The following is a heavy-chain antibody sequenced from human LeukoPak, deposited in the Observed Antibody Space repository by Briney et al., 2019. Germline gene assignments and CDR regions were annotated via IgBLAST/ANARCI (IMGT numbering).Heavy chain of an antibody. CDR2: ISSSSTYV. CDR1: GFTFGSYT. J-gene: IGHJ4*02. Sequence: GGSLRLSCAASGFTFGSYTMNWVRQAPGRGLEWVSCISSSSTYVLYADSAKGRFTISRDNAKNSLYLQMNSLRAEDTAVYYCARDISDDYWGQGTLVTVSS. V-gene: IGHV3-21*01. D-gene: IGHD1-26*01. CDR3: ARDISDDY.